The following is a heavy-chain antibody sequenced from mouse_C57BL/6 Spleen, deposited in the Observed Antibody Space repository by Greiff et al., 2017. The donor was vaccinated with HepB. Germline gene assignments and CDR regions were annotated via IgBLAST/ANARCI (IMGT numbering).Heavy chain of an antibody. CDR3: ARGNYYGSSYVDYAMDY. CDR2: IYPYNGVS. J-gene: IGHJ4*01. D-gene: IGHD1-1*01. Sequence: EVKLVESGPELVKPGASVKISCKASGYSFTGYYMHWVKQSHGNILDWIGYIYPYNGVSSYNQKFKGKATLTVDKSSSTAYMELRSLTSEDSAVYYCARGNYYGSSYVDYAMDYWGQGTSVTVSS. V-gene: IGHV1-31*01. CDR1: GYSFTGYY.